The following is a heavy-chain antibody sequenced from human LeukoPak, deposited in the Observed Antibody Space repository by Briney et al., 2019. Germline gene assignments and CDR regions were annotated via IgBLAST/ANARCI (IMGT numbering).Heavy chain of an antibody. V-gene: IGHV4-34*01. J-gene: IGHJ4*02. CDR1: GESLSGFY. D-gene: IGHD6-19*01. CDR2: IDHIGRS. Sequence: PSETLSLTCAVYGESLSGFYWTWIRQPPGKGLEWVGEIDHIGRSNYNPSLKSRVAISVDTSKNQFSLKLNSVTAADTAVYYCARGRDSSGWSGIIDSWGQGTLVTVSS. CDR3: ARGRDSSGWSGIIDS.